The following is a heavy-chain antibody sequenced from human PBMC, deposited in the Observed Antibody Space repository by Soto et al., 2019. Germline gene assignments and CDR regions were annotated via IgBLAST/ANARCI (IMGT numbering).Heavy chain of an antibody. Sequence: ASVKVSCKAAGYIFTSYCMSWGRQAPGQGLEWMGWISAYDGNINYAQKLQGRVTMTTDTSTSTAYMELRSLRSYDTAVYYCARVGGSYYFDYSSQGTLVTVS. CDR1: GYIFTSYC. V-gene: IGHV1-18*04. CDR2: ISAYDGNI. CDR3: ARVGGSYYFDY. D-gene: IGHD1-26*01. J-gene: IGHJ4*02.